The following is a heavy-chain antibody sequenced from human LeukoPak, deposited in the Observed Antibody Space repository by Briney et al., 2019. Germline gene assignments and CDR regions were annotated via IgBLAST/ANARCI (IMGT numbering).Heavy chain of an antibody. V-gene: IGHV4-34*01. CDR2: INHSGST. D-gene: IGHD2-2*02. Sequence: SETLSLTCAVYGGSFSGYYWSWIRQPPGKGLEWIGEINHSGSTNYNPSLKSRVSISVDTSKNQFSLKLSSVTAADTAVYYCARITYQDIVVVPAAIAPYYYYYYMDVWGKGTTVTVSS. CDR1: GGSFSGYY. CDR3: ARITYQDIVVVPAAIAPYYYYYYMDV. J-gene: IGHJ6*03.